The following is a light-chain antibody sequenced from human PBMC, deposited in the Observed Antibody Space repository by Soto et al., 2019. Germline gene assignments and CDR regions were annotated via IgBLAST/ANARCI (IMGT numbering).Light chain of an antibody. CDR3: QQYYDTRRT. V-gene: IGKV4-1*01. CDR1: QSVFYRSNKKNY. Sequence: DIVMTQSPDSMAVSLGERATINCRSSQSVFYRSNKKNYLAWYQHKPGQPPKLLIHWASSREPGVPDRFSGSGSGTDFTLTISSLQAEDVAVYYCQQYYDTRRTFGQGTKVEIK. J-gene: IGKJ1*01. CDR2: WAS.